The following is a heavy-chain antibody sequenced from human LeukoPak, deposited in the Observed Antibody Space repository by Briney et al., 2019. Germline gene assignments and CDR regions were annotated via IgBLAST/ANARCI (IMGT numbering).Heavy chain of an antibody. CDR3: AKTGPYYFDS. V-gene: IGHV3-23*01. Sequence: GGSLRLSCAASGFTFSSSAMSWVRQAPGKGLEWVSAISPGGITYYADSVKGRFTISRDNSQNTVFLQMNSLRAEDTALYYCAKTGPYYFDSWGQGTLVTVPS. J-gene: IGHJ4*02. CDR2: ISPGGIT. CDR1: GFTFSSSA.